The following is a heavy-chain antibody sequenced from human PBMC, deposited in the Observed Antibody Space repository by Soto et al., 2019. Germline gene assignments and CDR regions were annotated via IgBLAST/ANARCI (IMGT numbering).Heavy chain of an antibody. J-gene: IGHJ5*02. CDR2: IHHSGST. CDR3: ARIVVVANNWFDP. V-gene: IGHV4-30-4*01. D-gene: IGHD2-15*01. Sequence: QVQLQESGPGLVKTSQTLSLTCTVSGGSISSGDYYWSWIRQPPGKGLEWIGYIHHSGSTYYNPSLKSRSTIVGDTSKNQFSLKLRSVTAADTAVYYCARIVVVANNWFDPWGQGTLVTVSS. CDR1: GGSISSGDYY.